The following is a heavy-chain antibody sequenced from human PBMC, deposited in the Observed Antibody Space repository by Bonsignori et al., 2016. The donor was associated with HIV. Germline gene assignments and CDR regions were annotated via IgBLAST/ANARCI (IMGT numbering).Heavy chain of an antibody. Sequence: QVHLQESGPGMVKASETLSLTCTVSGDSIKSTSYYWARVRQPPGKGLEWIGSIYYSGSTYYNPSLKSRITMSIEKSKNQFSLKMRSVTPADTAVYYCARDIAVAGSDFQHWGHGTLVTVSS. CDR1: GDSIKSTSYY. J-gene: IGHJ1*01. CDR3: ARDIAVAGSDFQH. D-gene: IGHD6-19*01. CDR2: IYYSGST. V-gene: IGHV4-39*07.